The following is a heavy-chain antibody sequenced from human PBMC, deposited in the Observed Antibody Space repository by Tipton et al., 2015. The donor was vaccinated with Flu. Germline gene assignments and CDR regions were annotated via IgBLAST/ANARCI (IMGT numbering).Heavy chain of an antibody. CDR3: ARVSAPPYYYDSSGYYPAYYFDY. CDR1: GGSISSYY. CDR2: IYYSGST. V-gene: IGHV4-59*01. D-gene: IGHD3-22*01. J-gene: IGHJ4*02. Sequence: TLSLTCTVSGGSISSYYWSWIRQPPGKGLEWIGYIYYSGSTNYNPSLKSRVTISVDTSKNQFSLKLSSVTAADTAVYYCARVSAPPYYYDSSGYYPAYYFDYWGQGTLVTVSS.